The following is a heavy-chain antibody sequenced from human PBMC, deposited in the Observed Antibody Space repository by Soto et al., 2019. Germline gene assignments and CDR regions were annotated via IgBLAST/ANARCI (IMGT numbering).Heavy chain of an antibody. J-gene: IGHJ5*02. D-gene: IGHD2-2*01. Sequence: GGSLRLSCAASGFIFSDYSMNWVRQAPGKGLEWVSSISRSINYIYYADSVEGRFTISRDNAKNSLYLQMNSLRAEDTAVYYCARDLCSGTNCDFPTWFDPWGQGSLVTAS. V-gene: IGHV3-21*01. CDR2: ISRSINYI. CDR1: GFIFSDYS. CDR3: ARDLCSGTNCDFPTWFDP.